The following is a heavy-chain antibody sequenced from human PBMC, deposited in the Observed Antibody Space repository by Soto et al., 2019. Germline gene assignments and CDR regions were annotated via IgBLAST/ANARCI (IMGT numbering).Heavy chain of an antibody. CDR1: GGSISSRGYY. V-gene: IGHV4-39*07. CDR3: ARRMIDTGSYNVWWFDP. Sequence: SETLSLTCTVSGGSISSRGYYWGWIRQPPGKGLEWIGYIYYSGSTYYNPSLKSRVTISVDTSKNQFSLKLSSVTAADTAVYYCARRMIDTGSYNVWWFDPWGQGTLVTVSS. CDR2: IYYSGST. J-gene: IGHJ5*02. D-gene: IGHD3-10*01.